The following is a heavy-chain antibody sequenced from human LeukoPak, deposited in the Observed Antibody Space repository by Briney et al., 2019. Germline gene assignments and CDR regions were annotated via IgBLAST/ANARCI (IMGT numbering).Heavy chain of an antibody. CDR1: GGSISSGGYS. CDR3: AWGITMVRGVQGFFDY. J-gene: IGHJ4*02. CDR2: IYHSGST. V-gene: IGHV4-30-2*01. D-gene: IGHD3-10*01. Sequence: PSETLSLTCAVSGGSISSGGYSWSWTRQPPGKGLEWIGYIYHSGSTYYNPSLKSRVTISVDRSKNQFSLKLSSVTAADTAVYYCAWGITMVRGVQGFFDYWGQGTLVTVSS.